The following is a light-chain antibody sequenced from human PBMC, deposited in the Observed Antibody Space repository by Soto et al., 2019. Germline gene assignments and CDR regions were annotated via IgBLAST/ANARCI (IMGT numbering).Light chain of an antibody. Sequence: EIVVTQFPATLSVSPGERATLSCRTSQSVSTHLAWFQQRPGQAPRLLIYETSTRATGVPARFTGSGSETEFTLTISSLQSEDFAVYFCQLAGTFGPGAKVEVK. CDR3: QLAGT. V-gene: IGKV3-15*01. CDR1: QSVSTH. CDR2: ETS. J-gene: IGKJ3*01.